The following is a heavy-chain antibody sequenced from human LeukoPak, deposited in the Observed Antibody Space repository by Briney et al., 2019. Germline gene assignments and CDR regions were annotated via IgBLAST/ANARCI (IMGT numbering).Heavy chain of an antibody. CDR1: GGSISSYY. Sequence: SETLSLTCTVSGGSISSYYWSWIRQPPGKGLEWIGYIYYSGSTNYNPSLKSRVTISVDTSKNQFSLKLSSVTAADTAVYYCARVEAATTNPRFDYWGQGTLVTVSS. D-gene: IGHD5-24*01. V-gene: IGHV4-59*01. CDR2: IYYSGST. J-gene: IGHJ4*02. CDR3: ARVEAATTNPRFDY.